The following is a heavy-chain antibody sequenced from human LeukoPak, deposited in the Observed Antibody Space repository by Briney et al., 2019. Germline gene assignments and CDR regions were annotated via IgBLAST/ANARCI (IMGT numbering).Heavy chain of an antibody. V-gene: IGHV3-9*01. CDR1: GFTFDDYA. D-gene: IGHD2-15*01. CDR3: AKDIGVGYCRGGRCYGMDV. J-gene: IGHJ6*02. Sequence: GGSLRLSCAASGFTFDDYAMHWVRQAPGKGLEWVSGISWNSGSIGYADSVKGRFTISRDNAKNSLYLQMNSLRAEDTALYYCAKDIGVGYCRGGRCYGMDVWGQGTTVTVSS. CDR2: ISWNSGSI.